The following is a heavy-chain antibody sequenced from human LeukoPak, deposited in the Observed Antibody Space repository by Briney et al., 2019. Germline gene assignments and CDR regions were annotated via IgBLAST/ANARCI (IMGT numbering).Heavy chain of an antibody. CDR3: ARDPNYYDSSGYYGSWWYFDY. CDR1: GGSISSYY. J-gene: IGHJ4*02. V-gene: IGHV4-4*07. Sequence: PSETLSLTCTVSGGSISSYYWSWIRQPAGKGLEWIGRIYTSRSTNYNPSLKSRVTMSVDTSKNQFSLKLSSVTAADTAVYYCARDPNYYDSSGYYGSWWYFDYWGQGTLVTVSS. CDR2: IYTSRST. D-gene: IGHD3-22*01.